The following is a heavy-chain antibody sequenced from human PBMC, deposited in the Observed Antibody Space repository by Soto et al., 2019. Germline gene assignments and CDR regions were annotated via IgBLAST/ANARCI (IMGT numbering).Heavy chain of an antibody. CDR2: IWYDGSNK. J-gene: IGHJ6*03. CDR3: ARARNYGGIRSGDYYYYYMDV. V-gene: IGHV3-33*01. D-gene: IGHD4-4*01. Sequence: GGSLRLSCAASGFPFSSYGMHWVRQAPGKGLEWVAVIWYDGSNKYYADSVKGRFTISRDNSKNTLYLQMNSLRAEDTAVYYCARARNYGGIRSGDYYYYYMDVWGKGTTVTVSS. CDR1: GFPFSSYG.